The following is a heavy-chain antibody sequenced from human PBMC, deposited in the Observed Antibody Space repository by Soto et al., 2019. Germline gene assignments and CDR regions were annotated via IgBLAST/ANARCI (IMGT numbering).Heavy chain of an antibody. CDR2: IDPSDSYT. J-gene: IGHJ6*02. V-gene: IGHV5-10-1*01. CDR3: ASPVRGVGGGYYYYGMDV. D-gene: IGHD3-10*01. Sequence: PGESLKISCKGSGYSFTSYWISWVRQMPGKGLEWMGRIDPSDSYTNYSPSFQGHVTISADKSISTAYLQWSSLKASDTAMYYCASPVRGVGGGYYYYGMDVWGQGTTVTVSS. CDR1: GYSFTSYW.